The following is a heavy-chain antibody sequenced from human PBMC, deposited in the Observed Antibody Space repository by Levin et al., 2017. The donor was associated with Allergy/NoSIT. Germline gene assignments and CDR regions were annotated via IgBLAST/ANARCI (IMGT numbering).Heavy chain of an antibody. V-gene: IGHV4-59*08. J-gene: IGHJ4*02. Sequence: TSETLSLTCTVSGGSISSYYWSWIRQPPGKGLEWIGYIYYSGSTNYSPSLKSRVTISVDTSKNQFSLKLSSVTAADTAVYYCARHVPIAGAGARPSSLWRESGRKDAGELDYWGQGTLVTVSS. D-gene: IGHD6-19*01. CDR1: GGSISSYY. CDR2: IYYSGST. CDR3: ARHVPIAGAGARPSSLWRESGRKDAGELDY.